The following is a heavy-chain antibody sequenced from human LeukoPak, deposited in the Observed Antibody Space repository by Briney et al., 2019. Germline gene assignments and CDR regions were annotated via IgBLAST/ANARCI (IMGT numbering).Heavy chain of an antibody. D-gene: IGHD6-19*01. Sequence: SETLSLTCTVSGGSISSSSYYWGWIRQPPGRGLEWNGSIYYSGSTYYNPSLKSRVTISVDTSKNQFSLKLSSVTAADTAVYYCARQAGTLLDYFDYWGQGTLVTVSS. CDR2: IYYSGST. CDR1: GGSISSSSYY. CDR3: ARQAGTLLDYFDY. V-gene: IGHV4-39*01. J-gene: IGHJ4*02.